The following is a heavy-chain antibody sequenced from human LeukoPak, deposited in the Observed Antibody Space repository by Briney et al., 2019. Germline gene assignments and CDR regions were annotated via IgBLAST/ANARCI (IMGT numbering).Heavy chain of an antibody. CDR1: VFTFSSYA. D-gene: IGHD6-13*01. Sequence: GGSLRLSCAASVFTFSSYAMSWVSQAPGKGLEWVSAISGSGGSTYYADSVKGRFTISRDNSKNTLYLKMNSLRAEDTAVYYCAKDPVGTEGGSSSWYLFFDYWGQGTLVTVSS. V-gene: IGHV3-23*01. J-gene: IGHJ4*02. CDR2: ISGSGGST. CDR3: AKDPVGTEGGSSSWYLFFDY.